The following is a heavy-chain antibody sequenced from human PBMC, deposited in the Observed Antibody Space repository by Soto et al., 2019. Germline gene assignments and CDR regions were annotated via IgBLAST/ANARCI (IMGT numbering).Heavy chain of an antibody. Sequence: PGGSLRLSCAASGFAFDNYAMNCVRQTPGRGLEGISFISSSTTAIYYADSVKRRFTISRDNARNSLFLHTHSLRDDDTAVYFCARQYLSSGVCFFDPWGQGTLVTVSS. J-gene: IGHJ5*02. CDR2: ISSSTTAI. D-gene: IGHD2-15*01. CDR1: GFAFDNYA. V-gene: IGHV3-48*02. CDR3: ARQYLSSGVCFFDP.